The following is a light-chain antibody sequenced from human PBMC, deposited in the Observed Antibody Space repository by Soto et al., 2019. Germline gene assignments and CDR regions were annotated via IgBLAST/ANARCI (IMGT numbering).Light chain of an antibody. Sequence: EIVLTQSPGTLSLSPGERATLSCRASQSVSSSYLAWYQQKPGLAPRLLIYGASSRATGIPDRFSGSGSGTDFTLTITRLEPEDFAVDYCQQYGSSPHTFGQGTKLEIK. CDR2: GAS. CDR1: QSVSSSY. V-gene: IGKV3-20*01. CDR3: QQYGSSPHT. J-gene: IGKJ2*01.